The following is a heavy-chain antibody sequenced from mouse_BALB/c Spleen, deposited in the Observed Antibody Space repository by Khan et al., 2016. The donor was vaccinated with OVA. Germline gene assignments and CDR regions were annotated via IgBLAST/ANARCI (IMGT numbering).Heavy chain of an antibody. CDR2: IWGDGST. J-gene: IGHJ4*01. CDR3: AKWGTANYYAMDY. CDR1: GFSLTSYG. D-gene: IGHD1-2*01. Sequence: QVQLKESGPGLVAPSQSLSITCTVSGFSLTSYGVNWVRQPPGKGLEWLGVIWGDGSTNYHSTLMSRLSISKDNSQSQVFLQLSSLQTDDPATYYWAKWGTANYYAMDYWGQGTSVTVSS. V-gene: IGHV2-3*01.